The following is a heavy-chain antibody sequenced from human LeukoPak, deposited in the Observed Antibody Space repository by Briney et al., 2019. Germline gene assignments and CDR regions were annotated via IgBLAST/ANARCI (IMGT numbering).Heavy chain of an antibody. CDR1: GYTFTSYG. CDR3: ARDHGGRYYGSGSYYPPGY. V-gene: IGHV1-18*01. J-gene: IGHJ4*02. Sequence: ASVKVSCKASGYTFTSYGISWVRQAPGQGLEWMGWISAYSGNTNYAQKLQGRVTMTTDTSTSTAYMELRSLRSDDTAVYYCARDHGGRYYGSGSYYPPGYWGQGTLVTVSS. CDR2: ISAYSGNT. D-gene: IGHD3-10*01.